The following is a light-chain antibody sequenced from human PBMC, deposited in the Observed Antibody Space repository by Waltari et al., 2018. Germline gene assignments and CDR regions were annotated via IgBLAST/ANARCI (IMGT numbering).Light chain of an antibody. Sequence: IVLTQSPGTLSLSPGERATLTCRASQSVNISLAWYQQKPAQAHRLLIYHTSTRAAGIPDRFSGSGSGTDFSLTISGLEPEDFAVYYCQHYKNLPVSFGQGTKVEIK. V-gene: IGKV3-20*01. CDR3: QHYKNLPVS. CDR2: HTS. J-gene: IGKJ1*01. CDR1: QSVNIS.